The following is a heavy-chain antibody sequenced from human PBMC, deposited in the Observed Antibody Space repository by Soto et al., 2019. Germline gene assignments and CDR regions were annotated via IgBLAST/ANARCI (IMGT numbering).Heavy chain of an antibody. CDR1: GGSISSGGYY. J-gene: IGHJ5*02. Sequence: QVQLQESGPGLVKPSQTLSLTCTVSGGSISSGGYYWSWIRQHPGKGLEWIGYIYYSGSTYYNPSLKSRVTISVDTSKNQVSLKLSSVTAADTAVYYCARDGGYSYGHGENWFDPWGQGTLVTVSS. D-gene: IGHD5-18*01. CDR2: IYYSGST. V-gene: IGHV4-31*03. CDR3: ARDGGYSYGHGENWFDP.